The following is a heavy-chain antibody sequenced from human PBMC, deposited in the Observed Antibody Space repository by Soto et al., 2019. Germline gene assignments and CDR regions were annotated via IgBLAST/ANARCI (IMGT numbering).Heavy chain of an antibody. D-gene: IGHD1-1*01. CDR1: GGFVSSGGYY. V-gene: IGHV4-34*01. J-gene: IGHJ3*02. CDR2: MSHSGGT. Sequence: QVQLQQWGAGLLKPSETLSLTCAVYGGFVSSGGYYWSLIRQPPGKGLEWIGEMSHSGGTHFNPSLKSLVTISVDTSKNQFSLKMSSVTAADTALYYCARVERGTATTVVDAFDIWGPGTMVTVSS. CDR3: ARVERGTATTVVDAFDI.